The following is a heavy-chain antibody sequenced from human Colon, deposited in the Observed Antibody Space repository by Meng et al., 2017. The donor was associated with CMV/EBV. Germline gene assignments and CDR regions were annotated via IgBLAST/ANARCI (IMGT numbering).Heavy chain of an antibody. CDR2: ISNDGGAE. CDR1: VFSFSTSP. Sequence: AASVFSFSTSPVRCVRQAPGTGLEWVALISNDGGAEHSADSVKGRFTVSRDNSKNTVYLHMNSLRVEDTAVYYCARDDWNDVTLFDCWGQGTLVTVSS. CDR3: ARDDWNDVTLFDC. J-gene: IGHJ4*02. V-gene: IGHV3-30*04. D-gene: IGHD1-1*01.